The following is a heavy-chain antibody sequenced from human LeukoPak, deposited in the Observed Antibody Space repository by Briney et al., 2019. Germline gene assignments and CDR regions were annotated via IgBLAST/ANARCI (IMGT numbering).Heavy chain of an antibody. Sequence: SETLSLTCTVSGGSISSHYWSWIRQPPGKGLEWIGNIYYSGSINYNPSLKSRVTISVDTSKNQVSLKLSSVTAADTAVYYCARHGMGYNPDFDYWGQGTLVTVSS. CDR1: GGSISSHY. J-gene: IGHJ4*02. CDR3: ARHGMGYNPDFDY. CDR2: IYYSGSI. D-gene: IGHD5-24*01. V-gene: IGHV4-59*11.